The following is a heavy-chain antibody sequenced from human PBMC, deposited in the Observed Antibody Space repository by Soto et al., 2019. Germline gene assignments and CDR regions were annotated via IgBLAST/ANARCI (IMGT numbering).Heavy chain of an antibody. CDR1: GYTFASYY. CDR3: ARDNTAVPLDY. V-gene: IGHV1-46*01. CDR2: INPSGGST. Sequence: ASVKVSCKASGYTFASYYMHWVRQAPGQGLEWMGIINPSGGSTSYAQKFQGRVTMTRDTSTSTVYMELSSLRSEDTAVYYCARDNTAVPLDYWGQGTLVTVSS. J-gene: IGHJ4*02. D-gene: IGHD4-17*01.